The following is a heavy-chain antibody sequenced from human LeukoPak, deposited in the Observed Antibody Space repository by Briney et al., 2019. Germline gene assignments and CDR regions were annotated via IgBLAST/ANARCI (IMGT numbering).Heavy chain of an antibody. V-gene: IGHV3-66*01. CDR1: GFTVSTKD. D-gene: IGHD6-19*01. CDR3: AKDDSGWSDAFDV. Sequence: GGSLRLSCEASGFTVSTKDMAWVRQAPGKGLEWVSLINGGDNTFYADSVKGKFTISRENSKNTVYLQMNSLRVEDTAIYYCAKDDSGWSDAFDVWGQGTMVIVSS. J-gene: IGHJ3*01. CDR2: INGGDNT.